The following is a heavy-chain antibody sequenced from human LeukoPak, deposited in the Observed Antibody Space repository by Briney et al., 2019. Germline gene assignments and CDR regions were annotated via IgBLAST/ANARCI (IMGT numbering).Heavy chain of an antibody. CDR1: GGSISSFY. V-gene: IGHV4-4*07. Sequence: SETLSLTCSVSGGSISSFYCNWMRQPAGKGLEWIGRIYTSGTTTYNPSLKSRVTMSVDTSKNQFSLKLSSVTAADTAVYYCARSEDPYSGYVRLPRNWYFDLWGRGTLVTVSS. D-gene: IGHD5-12*01. CDR2: IYTSGTT. CDR3: ARSEDPYSGYVRLPRNWYFDL. J-gene: IGHJ2*01.